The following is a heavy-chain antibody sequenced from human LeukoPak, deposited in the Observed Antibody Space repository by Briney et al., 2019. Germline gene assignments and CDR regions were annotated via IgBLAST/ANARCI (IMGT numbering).Heavy chain of an antibody. J-gene: IGHJ4*02. V-gene: IGHV5-51*01. Sequence: GESLKISCKGSGYSFTGYWIGWVRQMPGKGLEWMGIIYPDDSNTRYSPPFQGQVTISADKSISTAYLQWSSLKASDTAMYYCARPSGYSSSWYVDYWGQGTLVTVSS. CDR1: GYSFTGYW. CDR2: IYPDDSNT. D-gene: IGHD6-13*01. CDR3: ARPSGYSSSWYVDY.